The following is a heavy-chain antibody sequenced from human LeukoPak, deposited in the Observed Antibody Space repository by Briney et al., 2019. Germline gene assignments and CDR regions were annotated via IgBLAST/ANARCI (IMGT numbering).Heavy chain of an antibody. J-gene: IGHJ4*02. CDR2: INSAGST. CDR1: GFTFSSYA. CDR3: AKDQNTVATAPFDY. D-gene: IGHD5-12*01. Sequence: GGSLRLSCAASGFTFSSYAMSWVRQAPGKGLEWVSAINSAGSTYYGDSVRGRFTISRDNSKNVLHLQMNSLRAEDTALYYCAKDQNTVATAPFDYWGLGTLVAVSS. V-gene: IGHV3-23*01.